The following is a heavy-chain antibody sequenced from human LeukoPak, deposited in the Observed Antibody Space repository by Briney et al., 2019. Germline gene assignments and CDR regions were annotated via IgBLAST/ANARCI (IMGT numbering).Heavy chain of an antibody. V-gene: IGHV4-39*07. CDR1: GGSISSSSYY. D-gene: IGHD1-26*01. CDR2: IYYSGST. Sequence: PSETLSLTCTVSGGSISSSSYYWGWIRQPPGKGLEWIGSIYYSGSTYYNPSLKSRVTISVDTSKNQFSLKLSSVTAADTAVYYCASGGELLPRFDYWGQGTLVTVSS. J-gene: IGHJ4*02. CDR3: ASGGELLPRFDY.